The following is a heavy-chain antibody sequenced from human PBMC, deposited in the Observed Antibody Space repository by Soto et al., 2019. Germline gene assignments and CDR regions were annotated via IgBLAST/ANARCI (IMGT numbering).Heavy chain of an antibody. CDR3: ARHHCSGGSCYYAFDI. D-gene: IGHD2-15*01. V-gene: IGHV4-39*01. CDR2: IYYSGST. Sequence: QLQLQESGPGLVKPSETLSLTCTVSGGSISSSSYYWGWIRQPPGKGLEWIGSIYYSGSTYYNPSLKSRVTISVDTSKNQFSLKLSSVTAADTAVYYCARHHCSGGSCYYAFDIWGQGTMVTVSS. J-gene: IGHJ3*02. CDR1: GGSISSSSYY.